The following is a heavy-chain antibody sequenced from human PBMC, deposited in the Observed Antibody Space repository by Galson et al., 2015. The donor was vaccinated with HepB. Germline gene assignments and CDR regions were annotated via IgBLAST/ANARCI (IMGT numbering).Heavy chain of an antibody. CDR1: GYTFTGYY. D-gene: IGHD2-2*02. Sequence: SVKVSCKASGYTFTGYYMHWVRQAPGQGLEWMGWINPNSGGTNYAQKFQGRVTMTRDTSISTAYMELSRLRSDDTAVYYCARDVPAAIQGGWFDPWGQGTLVTVSS. CDR3: ARDVPAAIQGGWFDP. J-gene: IGHJ5*02. V-gene: IGHV1-2*02. CDR2: INPNSGGT.